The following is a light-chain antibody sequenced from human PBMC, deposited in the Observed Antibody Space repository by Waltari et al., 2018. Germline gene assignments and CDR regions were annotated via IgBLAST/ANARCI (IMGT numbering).Light chain of an antibody. CDR1: QSISY. V-gene: IGKV3-20*01. Sequence: ESVLTQSPGTLSLSPGERATLSCRASQSISYLAWYQQKAGQAPRLLIYDASRRTTGVPDRFSGSVSGTDFTLSISRLEPEDSAVYYCQQYGNSPVSFGGGTRVEIK. J-gene: IGKJ4*01. CDR2: DAS. CDR3: QQYGNSPVS.